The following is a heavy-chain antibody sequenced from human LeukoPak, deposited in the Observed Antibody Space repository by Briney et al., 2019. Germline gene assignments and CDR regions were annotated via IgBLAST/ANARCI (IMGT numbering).Heavy chain of an antibody. J-gene: IGHJ4*02. D-gene: IGHD6-13*01. CDR3: ARAAPCTGGDY. CDR1: GVTFSSYT. Sequence: RASVKVSCKASGVTFSSYTISWVRQAPGQGLEWMGRIIPILGISNYAQKFQGRVTITADKSTSTAYMELSSLRSEDTAVYYCARAAPCTGGDYWGQGTLVTVSS. V-gene: IGHV1-69*02. CDR2: IIPILGIS.